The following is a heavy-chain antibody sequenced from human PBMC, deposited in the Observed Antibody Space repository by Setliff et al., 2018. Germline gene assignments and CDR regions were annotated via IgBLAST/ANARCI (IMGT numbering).Heavy chain of an antibody. V-gene: IGHV4-59*12. J-gene: IGHJ4*02. CDR2: IYYTGST. CDR1: GGSISSYY. CDR3: ARDMGQPYYFES. D-gene: IGHD1-1*01. Sequence: SETLSLTCTVSGGSISSYYWSWIRQPPGKGLEWIGSIYYTGSTYYNPSLKSRVTMSVDTSKRQFSLKLGSATAADTAVYYCARDMGQPYYFESWGLGTLVIVSS.